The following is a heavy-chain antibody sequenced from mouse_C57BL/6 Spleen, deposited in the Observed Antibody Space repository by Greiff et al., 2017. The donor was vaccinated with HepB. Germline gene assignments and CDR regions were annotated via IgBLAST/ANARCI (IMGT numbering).Heavy chain of an antibody. CDR2: ISSGSSTI. V-gene: IGHV5-17*01. CDR3: AREGGYYGYYAMDY. Sequence: EVQRVESGGGLVKPGGSLKLSCAASGFTFSDYGMHRVRQAPEKGLEWVAYISSGSSTIYYADTVMGRFTISRDNAKNTLFLQMTSLRSADTAMYYCAREGGYYGYYAMDYWGQGTSVTVSS. D-gene: IGHD2-3*01. CDR1: GFTFSDYG. J-gene: IGHJ4*01.